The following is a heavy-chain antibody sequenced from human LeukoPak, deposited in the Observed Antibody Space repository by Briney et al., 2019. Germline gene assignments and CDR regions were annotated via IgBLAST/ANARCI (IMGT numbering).Heavy chain of an antibody. V-gene: IGHV3-43D*03. CDR2: ISWDGGSS. CDR3: AKDSVAVTGTGNIDY. D-gene: IGHD6-19*01. Sequence: GGSLRLSCAASGFTFDDYAMHWGRQAPGKVLEWVSLISWDGGSSYYADSVKGRFTISRDNSKNSLYLQMNSLRAEDTALYYCAKDSVAVTGTGNIDYWGQGTLVTVSS. J-gene: IGHJ4*02. CDR1: GFTFDDYA.